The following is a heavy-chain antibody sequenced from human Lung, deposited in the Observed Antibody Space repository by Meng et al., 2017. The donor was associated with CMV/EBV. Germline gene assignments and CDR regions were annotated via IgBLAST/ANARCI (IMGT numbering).Heavy chain of an antibody. D-gene: IGHD3-3*01. J-gene: IGHJ6*02. CDR2: ISTTSTYI. Sequence: GESLKISCAASGFTFSAYSMNWVRQAPGKGLEWVSSISTTSTYIYYADSMKGRFTISRDNAKNLLFLQMNSLGVEDTAVYYCAGFGVAITNGLDVWGQGSTVTVSS. CDR3: AGFGVAITNGLDV. CDR1: GFTFSAYS. V-gene: IGHV3-21*01.